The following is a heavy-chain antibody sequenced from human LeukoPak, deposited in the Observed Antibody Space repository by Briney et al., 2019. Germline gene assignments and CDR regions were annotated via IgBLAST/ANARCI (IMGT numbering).Heavy chain of an antibody. CDR1: GYTFTGYY. CDR2: VNPNSGDT. V-gene: IGHV1-2*02. Sequence: ASVKVSCKASGYTFTGYYLHWVRQAPGQGLEWMGCVNPNSGDTNYAQKFQGSVTLTRDTSISTVYMELSRLRSDDTAVYYCARASGSYWWFDSWGQGTLVTVSS. J-gene: IGHJ5*01. CDR3: ARASGSYWWFDS. D-gene: IGHD1-26*01.